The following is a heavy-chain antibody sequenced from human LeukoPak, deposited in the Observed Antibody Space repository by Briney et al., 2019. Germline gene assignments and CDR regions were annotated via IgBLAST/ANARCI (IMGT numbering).Heavy chain of an antibody. D-gene: IGHD1-26*01. Sequence: PGGSLRLSCAASGFTFSSYWMHWVRQAPGKGLVWVSRINTGGSSTSYADSVKGRFTISRDNAEHLLFLQMNSLRAEDTAVYYCARKAQTGSHSGPFDIWGQGTLVTVSS. V-gene: IGHV3-74*01. CDR3: ARKAQTGSHSGPFDI. J-gene: IGHJ3*02. CDR1: GFTFSSYW. CDR2: INTGGSST.